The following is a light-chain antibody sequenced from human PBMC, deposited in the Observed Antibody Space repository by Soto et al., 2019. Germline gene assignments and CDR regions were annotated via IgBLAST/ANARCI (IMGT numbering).Light chain of an antibody. CDR3: SSSTSSGTYV. CDR2: EVT. J-gene: IGLJ1*01. Sequence: QSALTQPASVSGSPGQSITISCTGTSSDVGNFNLVSWYQHHPGKAPKLMIYEVTKRPSGVSNRFSGSKSDNMASLTISGLLAEDEADYYCSSSTSSGTYVFGTGTKLTVL. CDR1: SSDVGNFNL. V-gene: IGLV2-14*02.